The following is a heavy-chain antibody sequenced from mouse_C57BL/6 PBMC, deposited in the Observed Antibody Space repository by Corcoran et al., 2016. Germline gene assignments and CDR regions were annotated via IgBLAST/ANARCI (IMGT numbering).Heavy chain of an antibody. Sequence: QIQLVQSGPKLKKPGETVKISCKASGYTFTTYGMSWVKQAPGKGLKWMGWINTYSGVPTYADDFKGRFAFSLETSASTAYLQINNLKNEDTATYFCARKGAYYSIWFAYWGQGTLVTVSA. CDR2: INTYSGVP. V-gene: IGHV9-3*01. CDR3: ARKGAYYSIWFAY. J-gene: IGHJ3*01. D-gene: IGHD2-5*01. CDR1: GYTFTTYG.